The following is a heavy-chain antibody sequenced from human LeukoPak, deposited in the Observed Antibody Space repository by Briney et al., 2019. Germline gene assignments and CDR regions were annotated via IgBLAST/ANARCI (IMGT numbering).Heavy chain of an antibody. J-gene: IGHJ5*02. Sequence: GGSLRLSCAASGFTFSNYGMSWVRQAPGMGLEWVSAISGGGDNTHDADSVKGRFTISRDNSKNTLYLQMNSLRAEDTAVYYCARSITMVRGVIITPSWFDPWGQGTLVTVSS. CDR1: GFTFSNYG. CDR2: ISGGGDNT. CDR3: ARSITMVRGVIITPSWFDP. D-gene: IGHD3-10*01. V-gene: IGHV3-23*01.